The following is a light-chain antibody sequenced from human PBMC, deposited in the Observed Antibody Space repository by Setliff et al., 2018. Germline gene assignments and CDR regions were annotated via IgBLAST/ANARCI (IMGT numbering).Light chain of an antibody. J-gene: IGLJ2*01. CDR3: SSYTGSTTLV. Sequence: QSALAQPPYVSGSPGQSVAISCTGSSSDVGGYNRVSWYQQSPDTAPKLIIYEVGQRPSGVPDRFSGSKSGNTASLTISGLRPEDEADYYCSSYTGSTTLVFGGGTQLTVL. V-gene: IGLV2-18*02. CDR1: SSDVGGYNR. CDR2: EVG.